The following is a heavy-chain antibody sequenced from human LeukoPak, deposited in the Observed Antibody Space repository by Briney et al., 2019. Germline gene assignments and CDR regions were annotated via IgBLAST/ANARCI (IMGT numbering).Heavy chain of an antibody. J-gene: IGHJ6*02. Sequence: GGSLRLSWAASGFTFSSYAMSWVRQAPGKGLEGVSAISGSGGSTYYADSVKGGFTISRDNSKNTLYLEMNSLRPENTAVYYFARDFWMGYRYVRDVWAKGPRSPSP. V-gene: IGHV3-23*01. CDR2: ISGSGGST. CDR1: GFTFSSYA. CDR3: ARDFWMGYRYVRDV. D-gene: IGHD3-3*01.